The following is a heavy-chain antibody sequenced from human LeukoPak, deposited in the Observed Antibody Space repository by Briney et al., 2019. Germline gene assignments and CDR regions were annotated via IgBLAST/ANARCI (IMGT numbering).Heavy chain of an antibody. CDR1: GFTFSSYW. Sequence: TGGSLRLSCAASGFTFSSYWMNWVRQAPGKGLEWVSYISSSSSTIYYADSVKGRFTISRDNAKNSLYLQMNSLRAEDTAVYYCARPQGIVGPTWTFDIWGQGTMVTVSS. CDR3: ARPQGIVGPTWTFDI. V-gene: IGHV3-48*01. CDR2: ISSSSSTI. D-gene: IGHD1-26*01. J-gene: IGHJ3*02.